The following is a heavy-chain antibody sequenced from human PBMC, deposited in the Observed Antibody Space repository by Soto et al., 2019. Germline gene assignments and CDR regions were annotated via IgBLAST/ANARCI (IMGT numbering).Heavy chain of an antibody. V-gene: IGHV3-15*07. CDR2: IKSKTDGGTT. D-gene: IGHD5-18*01. CDR3: TTDFKVQLWLPSRDY. Sequence: GSLRLSCAASGFTFSNAWMNWVRQAPGKGLEWVGRIKSKTDGGTTDYAAPVKGRFTISRDDSKNTLYLQMNSLKTEDTAVYYCTTDFKVQLWLPSRDYWGQGTLVTVSS. CDR1: GFTFSNAW. J-gene: IGHJ4*02.